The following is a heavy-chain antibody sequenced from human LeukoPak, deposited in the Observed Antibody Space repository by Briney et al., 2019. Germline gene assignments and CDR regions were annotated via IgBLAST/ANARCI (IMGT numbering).Heavy chain of an antibody. V-gene: IGHV4-34*01. J-gene: IGHJ3*02. CDR2: MNHSGST. CDR1: GGSFSGYY. CDR3: ASTYCGGDCYNWDAFDT. Sequence: ASETLSLTCAVYGGSFSGYYWRWICQPPGKGLEWIGEMNHSGSTNYNPSLKSRVTISVDTPKNQFSLKLRSVTAADTAIYYCASTYCGGDCYNWDAFDTWGQGTMVTVSA. D-gene: IGHD2-21*02.